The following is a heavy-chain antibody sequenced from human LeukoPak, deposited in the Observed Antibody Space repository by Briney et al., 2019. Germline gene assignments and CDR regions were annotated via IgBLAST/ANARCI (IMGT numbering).Heavy chain of an antibody. CDR2: INSDGSST. D-gene: IGHD4-11*01. J-gene: IGHJ5*02. CDR3: ARVIVSNYSWFDP. Sequence: GGSLRLSCAASGFTFSIYWMHWVRHAPGKGLGWVSRINSDGSSTSYADSVKGRFTISRDNAKNTLYLQMNSLRAEDTAVYYCARVIVSNYSWFDPWGQGTLVTVSS. CDR1: GFTFSIYW. V-gene: IGHV3-74*01.